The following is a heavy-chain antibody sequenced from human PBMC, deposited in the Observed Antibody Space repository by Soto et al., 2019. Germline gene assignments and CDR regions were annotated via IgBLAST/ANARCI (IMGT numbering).Heavy chain of an antibody. CDR3: ARERTGTTSMDV. V-gene: IGHV1-8*01. CDR2: MNPNSGNT. Sequence: QVQLVQSGAEVKKPGASVKVSCKASGYTFTSYDINWVRQATGQGLEWMGWMNPNSGNTGYAQKFQGRVTMTSTTAISTAYMELSSLRSEDTAVYYCARERTGTTSMDVCGQGTTVTVSS. D-gene: IGHD1-1*01. CDR1: GYTFTSYD. J-gene: IGHJ6*02.